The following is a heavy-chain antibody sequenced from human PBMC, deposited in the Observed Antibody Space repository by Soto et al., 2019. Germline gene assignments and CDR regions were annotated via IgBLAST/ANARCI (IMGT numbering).Heavy chain of an antibody. D-gene: IGHD4-17*01. CDR3: AKTTTLTSYANWFDP. V-gene: IGHV4-59*01. CDR2: IFYSESTDYNPSLRT. CDR1: GVSINSYY. Sequence: SETLSLTCTVSGVSINSYYWSWIRQPPGKGLEWIGYIFYSESTDYNPSLRTDYNPSLRSRVTMSVDTSKNQFSLKLSSVTAADTAMYSCAKTTTLTSYANWFDPWGQGTLVTVSS. J-gene: IGHJ5*02.